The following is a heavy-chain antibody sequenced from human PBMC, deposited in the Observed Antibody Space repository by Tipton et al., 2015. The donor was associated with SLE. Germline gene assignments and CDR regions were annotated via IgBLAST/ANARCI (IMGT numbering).Heavy chain of an antibody. CDR1: GFTFSDYY. Sequence: SLRLSCAASGFTFSDYYMSWIRQAPGKGLEWVSYISSSSSYTNYADSEKGRFTISRDNAKNSLYLQMNSLRAEDTAVYYCARDQLGSSDYWGQGTLVTVSS. J-gene: IGHJ4*02. CDR2: ISSSSSYT. D-gene: IGHD6-6*01. CDR3: ARDQLGSSDY. V-gene: IGHV3-11*06.